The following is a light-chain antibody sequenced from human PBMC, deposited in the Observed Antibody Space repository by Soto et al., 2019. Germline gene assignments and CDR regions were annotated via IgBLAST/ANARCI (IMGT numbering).Light chain of an antibody. CDR3: QLYGNSPPWT. J-gene: IGKJ1*01. CDR2: DAS. V-gene: IGKV3-20*01. Sequence: EIVLTQSPGTLSLSPGERATLSCRASQSIGSSQVAWYQQKPGQAPRLVIYDASTRATGMPDRFSGSGSGTDFNLTISRLEPEDFAVYHCQLYGNSPPWTFGQGTKVEI. CDR1: QSIGSSQ.